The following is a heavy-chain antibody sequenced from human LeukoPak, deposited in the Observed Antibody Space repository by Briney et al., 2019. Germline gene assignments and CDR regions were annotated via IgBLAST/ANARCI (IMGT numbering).Heavy chain of an antibody. CDR3: ARHCSSTSCLKADAFDI. CDR1: GGTFSSYA. D-gene: IGHD2-2*01. CDR2: IIPIFGTA. V-gene: IGHV1-69*13. Sequence: ASVNVSCKASGGTFSSYAISWVRQAPGQGLEWMGRIIPIFGTANYAQKFQGRVTITADESTSTAYMELSSLRSEDTAVYYCARHCSSTSCLKADAFDIWGQGTMVTVSS. J-gene: IGHJ3*02.